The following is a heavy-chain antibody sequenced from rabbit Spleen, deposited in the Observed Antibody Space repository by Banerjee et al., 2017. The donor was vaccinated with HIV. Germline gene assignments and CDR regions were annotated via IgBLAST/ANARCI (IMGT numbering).Heavy chain of an antibody. CDR2: INIVTGKS. Sequence: QEQLEESGGDLFKAEGSLALTCTASGFSFSSSYYLCWVRQAPGKGLEWIAGINIVTGKSVYATWAKGRFTISRTSSTTVTLRMTSLTAADRATYFCARDLVAVIGWNFGWWGPGTLVTVS. J-gene: IGHJ4*01. CDR1: GFSFSSSYY. D-gene: IGHD1-1*01. V-gene: IGHV1S45*01. CDR3: ARDLVAVIGWNFGW.